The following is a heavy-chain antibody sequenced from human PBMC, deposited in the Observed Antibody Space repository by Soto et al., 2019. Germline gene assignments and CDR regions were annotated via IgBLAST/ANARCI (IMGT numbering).Heavy chain of an antibody. D-gene: IGHD5-12*01. CDR2: IWYDGSNK. J-gene: IGHJ4*02. CDR3: ARVRRGYSGYGIFDY. CDR1: GFTFSSYG. Sequence: QVQLVESGGGVVQPERSLRLSCAASGFTFSSYGMHWVRQAPGKGLEWVAVIWYDGSNKYYADSVKGRFTISRDNSKNTLYLQMNSLRAEDTAVYYCARVRRGYSGYGIFDYWGQGTLVTVSS. V-gene: IGHV3-33*01.